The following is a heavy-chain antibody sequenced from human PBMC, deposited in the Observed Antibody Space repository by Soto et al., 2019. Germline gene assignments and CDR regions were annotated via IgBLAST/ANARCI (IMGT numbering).Heavy chain of an antibody. V-gene: IGHV1-69*08. D-gene: IGHD2-2*01. CDR3: AREDRDRETGLVPAAIDGMDV. CDR1: GGTFSRYS. CDR2: IIPIFGIA. J-gene: IGHJ6*02. Sequence: QVQLVQSGAEVKKPGSSVKVSCKASGGTFSRYSITWVRQAPGHGLEWIGRIIPIFGIASYAQKFQGRVTSTADESTSTAYMGLRSLRSDDTAVYYCAREDRDRETGLVPAAIDGMDVWGQGTTVTVSS.